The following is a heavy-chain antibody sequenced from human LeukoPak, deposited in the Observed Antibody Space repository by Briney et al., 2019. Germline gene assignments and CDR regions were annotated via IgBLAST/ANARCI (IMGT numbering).Heavy chain of an antibody. V-gene: IGHV3-30*18. CDR2: ISYDGSNK. J-gene: IGHJ5*02. D-gene: IGHD3-10*01. CDR1: GFNVSYKY. CDR3: AKDVMADTYYYGSGSSINWFDP. Sequence: GGSLRLSCAASGFNVSYKYMSWVRQAPGKGLEWVAVISYDGSNKYYADSVKGRFTISRDNSKNTLYLQMNSLRAEDTAVYYCAKDVMADTYYYGSGSSINWFDPWGQGTLVTVSS.